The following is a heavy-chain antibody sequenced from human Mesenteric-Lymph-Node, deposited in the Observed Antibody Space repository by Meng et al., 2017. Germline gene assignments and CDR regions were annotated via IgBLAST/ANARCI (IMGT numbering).Heavy chain of an antibody. J-gene: IGHJ5*02. CDR2: INPNTGGT. CDR3: ARGRYELIWGLFDP. Sequence: VEPVQSGAEVQKPGSSVKVSCKASGYTFTGYYIHWVRQAPGQGLEWMGWINPNTGGTKYAQKFQGWVTLTRDTSISTAYMELSRLRSDDTAVYYCARGRYELIWGLFDPWGQGTLVTVSS. D-gene: IGHD1-1*01. CDR1: GYTFTGYY. V-gene: IGHV1-2*04.